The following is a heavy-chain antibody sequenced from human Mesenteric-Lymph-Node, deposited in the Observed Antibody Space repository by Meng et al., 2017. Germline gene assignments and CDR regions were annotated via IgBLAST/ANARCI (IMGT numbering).Heavy chain of an antibody. D-gene: IGHD3-22*01. CDR3: AREILVAGRYSYYYYYGMDV. Sequence: SETLSLTCAVYGASFSGYYWSWIRQPPGKGLEWIGEINHSGSTNYNPSLKSRVTISVDTSKNQFSLMLRSVTAAGTAVYYCAREILVAGRYSYYYYYGMDVWGQGNTV. V-gene: IGHV4-34*01. J-gene: IGHJ6*01. CDR2: INHSGST. CDR1: GASFSGYY.